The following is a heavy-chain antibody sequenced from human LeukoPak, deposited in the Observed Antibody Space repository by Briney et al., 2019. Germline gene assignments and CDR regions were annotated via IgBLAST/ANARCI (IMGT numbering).Heavy chain of an antibody. Sequence: SETLSLTCAVYGGSFSGYYWSWIRQPPGKGLEWIGEINHSGSTNYNPSLKSRVTISVDTSKNQFSLKLRSVTAADTAVYYCARTTEGYAGGPGYSYYYYMDVWGKGTTVTISS. V-gene: IGHV4-34*01. J-gene: IGHJ6*03. D-gene: IGHD5-12*01. CDR1: GGSFSGYY. CDR3: ARTTEGYAGGPGYSYYYYMDV. CDR2: INHSGST.